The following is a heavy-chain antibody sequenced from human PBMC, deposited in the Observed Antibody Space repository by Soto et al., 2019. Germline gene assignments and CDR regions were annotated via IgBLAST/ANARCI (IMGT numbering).Heavy chain of an antibody. CDR1: GDSVGNENYY. CDR2: IYYSGTT. Sequence: SETLSLTCTVSGDSVGNENYYWAWIRHSPGKGLEWIGYIYYSGTTNYNSHLKSRVTLSVDTSRNQFSLSLTSLTAADTAVYFCARSQRGRTAFTFDYWGQGVLVTVSS. V-gene: IGHV4-61*01. CDR3: ARSQRGRTAFTFDY. J-gene: IGHJ4*02. D-gene: IGHD1-26*01.